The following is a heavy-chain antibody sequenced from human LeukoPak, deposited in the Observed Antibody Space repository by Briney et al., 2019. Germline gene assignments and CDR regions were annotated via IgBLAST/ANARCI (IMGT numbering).Heavy chain of an antibody. CDR1: GFIFSSYE. CDR3: ARRYYGVDY. CDR2: ISSSGSGK. V-gene: IGHV3-48*03. D-gene: IGHD4-17*01. Sequence: GGSLRLSCAAPGFIFSSYEMTWVRQAPGKGLEWVSFISSSGSGKNYADSVKGRFTISRDNAKNSLYLQMNSLRADDTAVYYCARRYYGVDYWGQGTLVTVSS. J-gene: IGHJ4*02.